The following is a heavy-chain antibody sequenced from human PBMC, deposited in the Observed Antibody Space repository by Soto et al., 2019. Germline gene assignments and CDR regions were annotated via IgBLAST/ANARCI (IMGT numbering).Heavy chain of an antibody. V-gene: IGHV3-30*18. D-gene: IGHD2-8*01. Sequence: QVQLVESGGGVVQPGRSLRLSCAASGFTFSSYGMHWVRQAPGKGLEWVAVISYDGSSKYYADSVKGRFTISRDNSKNTLYLQMNSLRAEDTAVYYCANVLRLDYWGQGTLVTVSS. CDR3: ANVLRLDY. CDR2: ISYDGSSK. J-gene: IGHJ4*02. CDR1: GFTFSSYG.